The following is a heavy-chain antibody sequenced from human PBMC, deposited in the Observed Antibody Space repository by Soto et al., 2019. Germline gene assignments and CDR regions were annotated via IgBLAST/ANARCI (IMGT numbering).Heavy chain of an antibody. CDR1: GGSFSGYY. CDR3: ARSGSYSHPRWFDP. D-gene: IGHD1-26*01. J-gene: IGHJ5*02. Sequence: SETLSLTCVVYGGSFSGYYWSWIRQPPGKGLEWIGEINHSGGTNYNPSLKSRVTISVDTSKNQFSLKLSSVTAADTAVYYCARSGSYSHPRWFDPWGQGTLVTVSS. CDR2: INHSGGT. V-gene: IGHV4-34*01.